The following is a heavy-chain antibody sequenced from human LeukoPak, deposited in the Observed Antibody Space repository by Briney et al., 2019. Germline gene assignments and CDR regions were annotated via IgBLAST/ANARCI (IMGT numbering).Heavy chain of an antibody. CDR3: VVVVVVAAMGDYFDY. CDR1: GGTFSSYA. J-gene: IGHJ4*02. Sequence: KVSCKASGGTFSSYAISWVRQMPGKGLEWMGIIYPGDSDTRYSPSFQGQVTISADKSISTAYLQWSSLKASDTAMYYCVVVVVVAAMGDYFDYWGQGTLVTVSS. D-gene: IGHD2-15*01. V-gene: IGHV5-51*01. CDR2: IYPGDSDT.